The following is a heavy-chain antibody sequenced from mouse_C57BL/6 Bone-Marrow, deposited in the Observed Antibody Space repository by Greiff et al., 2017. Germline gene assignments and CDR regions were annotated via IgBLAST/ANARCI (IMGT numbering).Heavy chain of an antibody. J-gene: IGHJ4*01. CDR2: INPGSGGT. Sequence: VQLQQSGAELVRPGTSVKVSCKASGYAFTNYLIEWVKQRPGQGLEWIGVINPGSGGTNYNEKFKGKATLTADKSSSTAYMQLSSLTSEDSAVYFCASAGGRQLRLEGAMDYWGQGTSVTVSS. CDR3: ASAGGRQLRLEGAMDY. CDR1: GYAFTNYL. D-gene: IGHD3-2*02. V-gene: IGHV1-54*01.